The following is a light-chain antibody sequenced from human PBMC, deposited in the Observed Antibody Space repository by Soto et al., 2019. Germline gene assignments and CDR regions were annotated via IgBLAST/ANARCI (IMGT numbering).Light chain of an antibody. CDR1: QSFNSIY. Sequence: EIVLTQSPGTLSLSPGERATLSCRASQSFNSIYLAWYQQKPGQAPRLLIYGASSRATGIPDRFSGSGSGTDFTLTISSLEPEDFAVYYCQQRSNWPTTFGQGTRLEI. CDR2: GAS. V-gene: IGKV3D-20*02. J-gene: IGKJ5*01. CDR3: QQRSNWPTT.